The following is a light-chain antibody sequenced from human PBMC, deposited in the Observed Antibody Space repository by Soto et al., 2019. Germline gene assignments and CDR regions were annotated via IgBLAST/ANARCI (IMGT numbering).Light chain of an antibody. CDR1: GSDVGGYNY. V-gene: IGLV2-14*01. J-gene: IGLJ1*01. Sequence: QSVLTQPASVSGSPGQSITISCTGTGSDVGGYNYVSWYQQHPGKAPKLMIYDVSNRPSGVSNRFSGSKSGNTASLTISGLQAEDEADYYCSSYTSSSTLYVLGTGTKVTVL. CDR3: SSYTSSSTLYV. CDR2: DVS.